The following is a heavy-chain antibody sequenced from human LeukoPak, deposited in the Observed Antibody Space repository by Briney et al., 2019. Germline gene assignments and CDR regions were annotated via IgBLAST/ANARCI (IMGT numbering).Heavy chain of an antibody. CDR1: GFIFTNAY. D-gene: IGHD1-20*01. V-gene: IGHV3-15*01. J-gene: IGHJ4*02. CDR3: TTDAGYSSKWYKD. Sequence: GGSLRLSCAASGFIFTNAYMSWVRQAPGKGLEWVGRIKNRGDGGTVEYAAPVKDRFSISRDDSRNMLYLQMNSLKTEDTAVYYCTTDAGYSSKWYKDWGQGTLVTVAS. CDR2: IKNRGDGGTV.